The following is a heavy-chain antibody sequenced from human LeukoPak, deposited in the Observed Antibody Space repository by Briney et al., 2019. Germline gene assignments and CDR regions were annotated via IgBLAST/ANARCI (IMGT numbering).Heavy chain of an antibody. Sequence: SETLSLTCTVSGGSISSGSYYWSWIRQPAGKGLEWIGRIYTSGNTNYNPPLKSRVTMSVDTSKKQFSLKLSSVTAADTAVYYCEYYYDGRGYPMWGQGTLVTVSS. CDR1: GGSISSGSYY. D-gene: IGHD3-22*01. J-gene: IGHJ4*02. CDR2: IYTSGNT. V-gene: IGHV4-61*02. CDR3: EYYYDGRGYPM.